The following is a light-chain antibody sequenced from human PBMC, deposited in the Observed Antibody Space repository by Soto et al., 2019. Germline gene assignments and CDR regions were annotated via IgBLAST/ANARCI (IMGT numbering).Light chain of an antibody. J-gene: IGKJ1*01. Sequence: IHLTQSPSSMSPSVGDRVTITCRASRYIRTALSWYQHRPGQAPKVLICVASSLQSGVPSRFSGSGYGTDFTLTISSLQTEDFATYYCLQEYNYTWTFGQGTKLDIK. CDR1: RYIRTA. CDR2: VAS. CDR3: LQEYNYTWT. V-gene: IGKV1-6*01.